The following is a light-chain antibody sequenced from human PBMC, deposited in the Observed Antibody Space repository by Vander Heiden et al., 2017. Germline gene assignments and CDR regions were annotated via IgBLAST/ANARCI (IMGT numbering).Light chain of an antibody. CDR3: SSYTISSTVV. J-gene: IGLJ2*01. CDR1: SSDIGGYNY. Sequence: QSALTQPASVSGSPGQSITIPCTGTSSDIGGYNYVSWYQQYPGKAPKLIIYDVGNRPSGVSYRFSGSKSANTASLTISGLQAEDEADYYCSSYTISSTVVFGGGTKLTVL. V-gene: IGLV2-14*03. CDR2: DVG.